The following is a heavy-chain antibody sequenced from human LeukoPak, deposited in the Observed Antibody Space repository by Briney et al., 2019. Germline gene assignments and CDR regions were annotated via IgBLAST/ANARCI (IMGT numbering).Heavy chain of an antibody. Sequence: GLSLRLSCAASAFTFSRYGMSWVRQAPGKGLEWASVVSGGVGITNYADSVKGRFTISRDNSNNTLSLQMNSLRVEDTAVYYCSKGGSTVTAEAIVDYWGQGTLVTVSS. D-gene: IGHD4-17*01. J-gene: IGHJ4*02. CDR2: VSGGVGIT. V-gene: IGHV3-23*01. CDR3: SKGGSTVTAEAIVDY. CDR1: AFTFSRYG.